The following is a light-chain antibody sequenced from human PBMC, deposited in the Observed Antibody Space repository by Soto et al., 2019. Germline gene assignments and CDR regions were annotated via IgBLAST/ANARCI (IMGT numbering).Light chain of an antibody. V-gene: IGKV3-15*01. CDR2: GAS. J-gene: IGKJ1*01. CDR3: QQYNHWWT. CDR1: QSVSNN. Sequence: ASQSVSNNLAWYQQKSGQAPRLLIYGASTRATGVPGRFSGTGSGTEFTLTISSLQSEDSAVYYCQQYNHWWTFGQGTKVDIK.